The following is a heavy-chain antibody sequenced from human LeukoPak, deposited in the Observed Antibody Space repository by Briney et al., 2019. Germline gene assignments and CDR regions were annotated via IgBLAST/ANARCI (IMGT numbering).Heavy chain of an antibody. D-gene: IGHD6-13*01. CDR1: GFTFSSYS. CDR3: ARESSSWRYFDY. V-gene: IGHV3-21*01. J-gene: IGHJ4*02. CDR2: ISSSSSYI. Sequence: GGSLRLSCAASGFTFSSYSMNWVRQAPGKGLEWVSSISSSSSYIYCADSVKGRFTISRDNAKNSLYLQMNSLRAEDTAVYHCARESSSWRYFDYWGQGTLVTVSS.